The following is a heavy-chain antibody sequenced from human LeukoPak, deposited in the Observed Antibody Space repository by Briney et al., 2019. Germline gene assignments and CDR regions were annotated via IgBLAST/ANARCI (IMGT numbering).Heavy chain of an antibody. Sequence: SVKVSCKASGGTFSSYAISWVRQAPGQGLEWTGGIIPIFGTANYAQKFQGRVTITADESTSTAYMELSSLRSEDTAVYYCARSAARRLYYYYMDVRGKGTTVTVSS. CDR2: IIPIFGTA. D-gene: IGHD2-2*01. CDR3: ARSAARRLYYYYMDV. CDR1: GGTFSSYA. V-gene: IGHV1-69*01. J-gene: IGHJ6*03.